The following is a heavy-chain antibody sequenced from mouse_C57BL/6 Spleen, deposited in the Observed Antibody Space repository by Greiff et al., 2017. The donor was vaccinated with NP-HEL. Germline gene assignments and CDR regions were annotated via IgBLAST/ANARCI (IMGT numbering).Heavy chain of an antibody. CDR3: AREGFITTAWFAY. J-gene: IGHJ3*01. Sequence: EVKVVESGGGLVKPGGSLKLSCAASGFTFSSYAMSWVRQTPEKRLEWVATISDGGSYTYYPDNVKGRFTISRDNAKNNLYLQMSHLKSEDTAMYYCAREGFITTAWFAYWGQGTLVTVSA. CDR2: ISDGGSYT. CDR1: GFTFSSYA. D-gene: IGHD1-1*01. V-gene: IGHV5-4*01.